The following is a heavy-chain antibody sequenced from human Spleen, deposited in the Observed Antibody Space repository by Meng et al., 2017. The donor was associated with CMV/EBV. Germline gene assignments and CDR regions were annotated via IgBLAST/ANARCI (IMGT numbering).Heavy chain of an antibody. D-gene: IGHD1-7*01. CDR2: ISYDGSNK. J-gene: IGHJ4*02. Sequence: GESLKISCAASGFTFSSYEMNWVRQATGKGLEWVSSISYDGSNKYYADSVKGRFTISRDNSKNTLYLQMNSLRAEDTARYYCARVNIHWNYEDYWGQGALVTVSS. V-gene: IGHV3-30*04. CDR1: GFTFSSYE. CDR3: ARVNIHWNYEDY.